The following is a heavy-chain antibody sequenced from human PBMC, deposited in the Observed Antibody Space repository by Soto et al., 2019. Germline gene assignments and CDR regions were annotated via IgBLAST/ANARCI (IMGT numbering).Heavy chain of an antibody. D-gene: IGHD6-13*01. CDR1: GGSISSGGYY. Sequence: TLSLTCTVSGGSISSGGYYWSWIRQHPGKGLEWIGYIYYSGSTYYNPSLKSRVTISVDTSKNQFSLKLSSVTAADTAVYYCARESSFFSSSWYGEVDYWGQGTLVTVSS. CDR2: IYYSGST. V-gene: IGHV4-31*03. J-gene: IGHJ4*02. CDR3: ARESSFFSSSWYGEVDY.